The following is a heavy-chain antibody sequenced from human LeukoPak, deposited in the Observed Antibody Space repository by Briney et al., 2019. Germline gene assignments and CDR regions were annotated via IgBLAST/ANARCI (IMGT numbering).Heavy chain of an antibody. Sequence: GSVKVSCKASGYTFTSYAMHWVRQAPGQRLEWMGWINAGNGNTKYSQKFQGRVTITRDTSASTAYMELSSLRSEDTAVYYCARTGIAAREGNWFDPWGQGTLVTVSS. CDR3: ARTGIAAREGNWFDP. J-gene: IGHJ5*02. CDR2: INAGNGNT. V-gene: IGHV1-3*01. CDR1: GYTFTSYA. D-gene: IGHD6-6*01.